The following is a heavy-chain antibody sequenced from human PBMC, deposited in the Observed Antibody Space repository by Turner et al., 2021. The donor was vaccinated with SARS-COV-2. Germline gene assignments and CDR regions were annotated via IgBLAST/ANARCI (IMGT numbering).Heavy chain of an antibody. V-gene: IGHV3-9*01. J-gene: IGHJ6*02. Sequence: EVQLVESGGGLVQPGRSLRLSCAASGFTFDDYAIHWVRQAPGKGLECVSGISWNSGSIGYADSVKGRFTISRDNAKNSLYLQMNSLRPEDTALYYCAGKRYYYYGMDVWGQGTTVTVSS. CDR3: AGKRYYYYGMDV. CDR2: ISWNSGSI. D-gene: IGHD3-10*01. CDR1: GFTFDDYA.